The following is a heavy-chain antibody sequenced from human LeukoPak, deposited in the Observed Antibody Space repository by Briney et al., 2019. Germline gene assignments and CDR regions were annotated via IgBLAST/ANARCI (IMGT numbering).Heavy chain of an antibody. J-gene: IGHJ5*02. CDR2: IRSKANRYTT. CDR3: TSDGYSSSWYVGFDP. Sequence: GGSLTLSCAVSGFTFSGSAKHWVRQASGKGLEWVGRIRSKANRYTTAYAASVKGTFTISRDHSKNTAYLQMNSLKTEDTAVYYCTSDGYSSSWYVGFDPWGQGTLVTVSS. D-gene: IGHD6-13*01. CDR1: GFTFSGSA. V-gene: IGHV3-73*01.